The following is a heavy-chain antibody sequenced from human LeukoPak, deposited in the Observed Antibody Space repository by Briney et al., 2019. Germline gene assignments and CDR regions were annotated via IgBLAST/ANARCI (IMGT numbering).Heavy chain of an antibody. CDR3: ARQAYYYGSGSRIFDY. CDR2: IYYSGST. CDR1: GGSISSSSYY. V-gene: IGHV4-39*01. D-gene: IGHD3-10*01. J-gene: IGHJ4*02. Sequence: PSETLSLTCTVSGGSISSSSYYWGWIRQPPGKGLEWIGSIYYSGSTYYNPSLKSRVTISVDTSKNQFSLKLSSVTAADTAVYYCARQAYYYGSGSRIFDYWGQGTLVTVSS.